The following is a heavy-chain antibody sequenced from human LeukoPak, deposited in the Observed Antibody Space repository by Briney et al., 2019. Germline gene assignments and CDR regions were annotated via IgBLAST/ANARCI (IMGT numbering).Heavy chain of an antibody. CDR1: GFTFSSYG. CDR2: IWYDGSNK. D-gene: IGHD2-8*01. V-gene: IGHV3-33*01. J-gene: IGHJ6*02. Sequence: GRSLSLSCAASGFTFSSYGMHWVRQAPGKGLEWVAVIWYDGSNKYYADSVKGRFTISRDNSKNTLYLQMNSLRAEDTAVYYCARGDCTNGVCLHYYYYYGMDVWGQGTTVTVSS. CDR3: ARGDCTNGVCLHYYYYYGMDV.